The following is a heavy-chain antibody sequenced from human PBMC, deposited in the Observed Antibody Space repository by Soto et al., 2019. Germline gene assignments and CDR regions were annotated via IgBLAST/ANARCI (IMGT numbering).Heavy chain of an antibody. Sequence: SETLSLTCTVSGSSISKHYWGCIRQPPGKGLEWIGYIYYSGSTNYNPSLKSRVTISVDMSKNQFSLKLRSVTAADTAVYYWARSYYDSTGFAVDPWGQGTLVTVS. J-gene: IGHJ5*02. V-gene: IGHV4-59*08. CDR2: IYYSGST. D-gene: IGHD3-22*01. CDR3: ARSYYDSTGFAVDP. CDR1: GSSISKHY.